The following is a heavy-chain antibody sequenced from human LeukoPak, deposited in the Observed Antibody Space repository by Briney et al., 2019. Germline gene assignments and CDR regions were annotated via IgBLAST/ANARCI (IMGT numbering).Heavy chain of an antibody. CDR3: ARAAGSYGSGSSPLGFDY. J-gene: IGHJ4*02. D-gene: IGHD3-10*01. V-gene: IGHV3-74*01. CDR1: GFTFSSYW. CDR2: INTDGSST. Sequence: GGSLRLSCAASGFTFSSYWMHWVRQAPGKGLVWVSRINTDGSSTTYVDSVKGRFTISRENAKNSLYLQMNSLRAGDTAVYYCARAAGSYGSGSSPLGFDYWGQGTLVTVSS.